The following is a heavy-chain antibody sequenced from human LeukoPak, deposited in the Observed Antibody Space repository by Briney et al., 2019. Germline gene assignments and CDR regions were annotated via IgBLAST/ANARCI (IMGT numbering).Heavy chain of an antibody. CDR3: ARVLQGDYLNYYYYYYMDV. D-gene: IGHD4-17*01. CDR2: INPNSGGT. Sequence: ASVKVSCKASGYTFTSYAMNWVRQAPGQGLEWMGWINPNSGGTNYAQKFQGRVTMTRDTSISTAYMELSRLRSDDTAVYYCARVLQGDYLNYYYYYYMDVWGKGTTVTISS. V-gene: IGHV1-2*02. CDR1: GYTFTSYA. J-gene: IGHJ6*03.